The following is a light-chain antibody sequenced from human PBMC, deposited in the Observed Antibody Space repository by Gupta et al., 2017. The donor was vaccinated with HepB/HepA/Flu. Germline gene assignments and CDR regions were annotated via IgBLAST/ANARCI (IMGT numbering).Light chain of an antibody. CDR1: ISNISSNT. CDR2: TNN. CDR3: ASLDDSLNGRV. J-gene: IGLJ2*01. V-gene: IGLV1-44*01. Sequence: QSVLPPPPSASWTPGPRVTTSSSGSISNISSNTVNWYQQLPVTAPKLLIYTNNQRPSGVPDRFSASKSGTSASLAISGLQSEDEADYYCASLDDSLNGRVFGVGTKLTVL.